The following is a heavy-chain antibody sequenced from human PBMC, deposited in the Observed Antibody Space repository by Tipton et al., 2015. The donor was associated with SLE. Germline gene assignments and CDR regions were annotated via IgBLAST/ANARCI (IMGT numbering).Heavy chain of an antibody. V-gene: IGHV4-34*01. CDR3: ASSLPYGGLFDY. CDR1: GGSIRSYY. Sequence: LRLSCTVSGGSIRSYYWTWIRQPPGKGLEWIGEINHSGFTNYRPSLKSRVTMSADRSTNQLSLKLSSVTAADTAVYYCASSLPYGGLFDYWGQGTLVTV. D-gene: IGHD2-2*02. CDR2: INHSGFT. J-gene: IGHJ4*02.